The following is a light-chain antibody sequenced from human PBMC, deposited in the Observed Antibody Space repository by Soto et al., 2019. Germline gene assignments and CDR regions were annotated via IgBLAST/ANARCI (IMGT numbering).Light chain of an antibody. J-gene: IGLJ1*01. CDR3: SSYAGSYTYV. CDR1: TSDIGGYNY. Sequence: QSVLTQPASVSGSPGQSLTISCTGTTSDIGGYNYVSWYQHHPGKAPRLVIYEVSNRPSGVSNRFSGSKSGNTASLSISGLQAEDEADYYCSSYAGSYTYVFGSGTKVTVL. CDR2: EVS. V-gene: IGLV2-14*01.